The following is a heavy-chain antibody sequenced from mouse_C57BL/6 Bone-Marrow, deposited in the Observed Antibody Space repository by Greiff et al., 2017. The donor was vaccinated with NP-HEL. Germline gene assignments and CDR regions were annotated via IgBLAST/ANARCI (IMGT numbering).Heavy chain of an antibody. CDR3: ARGSNPFAY. CDR1: GYTFTSYW. CDR2: IDPSDSYT. V-gene: IGHV1-50*01. J-gene: IGHJ3*01. D-gene: IGHD2-5*01. Sequence: QVQLQQPGAELVKPGASVNLSCKASGYTFTSYWMQWVKQRPGQGLEWIGEIDPSDSYTNYNQKFKGKATLTVDTSSSTAYMQLSSLTSEDPAVYYCARGSNPFAYWGQGTLVTVSA.